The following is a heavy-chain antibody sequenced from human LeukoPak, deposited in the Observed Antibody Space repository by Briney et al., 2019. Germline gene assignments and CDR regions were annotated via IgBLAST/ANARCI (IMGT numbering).Heavy chain of an antibody. CDR2: IHSNGYT. Sequence: SETLSFTCTVSGGSISGYYWSWIRQPPGQGREWVAYIHSNGYTNYNPSLKSRVTISVDTSKNQFSLKVTSVTAADTAMYYCTKREGPMSGSYDYFDPWGQGTLVTVS. J-gene: IGHJ5*02. CDR3: TKREGPMSGSYDYFDP. D-gene: IGHD1-26*01. CDR1: GGSISGYY. V-gene: IGHV4-4*09.